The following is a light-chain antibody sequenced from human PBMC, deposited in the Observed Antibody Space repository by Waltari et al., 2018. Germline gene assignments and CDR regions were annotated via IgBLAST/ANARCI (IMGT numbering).Light chain of an antibody. V-gene: IGLV2-14*03. CDR1: SSDVGAYDY. CDR2: DVS. CDR3: SSSTFTTLI. Sequence: QSALTQPASVSGSPGQSITISCTGTSSDVGAYDYVSWYQHNPGKAPKLMIYDVSSRPSGVSNRFAGSKSGNTASLTISGLQTEDEADYYCSSSTFTTLIFGGGTKLTVL. J-gene: IGLJ2*01.